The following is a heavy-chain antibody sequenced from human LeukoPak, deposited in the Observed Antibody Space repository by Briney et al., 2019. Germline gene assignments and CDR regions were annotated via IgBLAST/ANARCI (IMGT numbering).Heavy chain of an antibody. Sequence: GGSLRLSCAASGFTFSSYGMHWVRQAPGKGLEWVAVIWYDGSNKYYADSVKGRFTISRDNSKNTLYLQMNSLRAEDTAVYYCARQSNYCGMDVWGQGTTVTVSS. CDR2: IWYDGSNK. V-gene: IGHV3-33*01. J-gene: IGHJ6*02. CDR3: ARQSNYCGMDV. CDR1: GFTFSSYG.